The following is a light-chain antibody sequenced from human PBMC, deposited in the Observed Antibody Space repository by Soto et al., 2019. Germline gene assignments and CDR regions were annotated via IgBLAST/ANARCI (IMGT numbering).Light chain of an antibody. V-gene: IGLV2-8*01. CDR1: SSDVGAYKY. Sequence: QSVLTQPPSASGSPGQSVTISCTGTSSDVGAYKYVSWYQQYPGKAPKLMIYEVSKRPSGVPDRFSGSESGNTASLTVSGLQAEDEADYYCTSYAGSNIWVFGGGTKLTVL. CDR3: TSYAGSNIWV. CDR2: EVS. J-gene: IGLJ3*02.